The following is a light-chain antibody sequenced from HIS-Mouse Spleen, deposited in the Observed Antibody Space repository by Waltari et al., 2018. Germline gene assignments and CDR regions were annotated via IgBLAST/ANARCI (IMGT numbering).Light chain of an antibody. CDR3: SSYTSSSTLVV. CDR2: DVS. V-gene: IGLV2-14*03. J-gene: IGLJ2*01. Sequence: QSALTQPASVSGSPGQSITISCTGTSSDVGGYNYVSWYQQHPGKAPKLMIYDVSKRPSAVSNRFSGSKSGNTASLTISGLQAEDEADYYCSSYTSSSTLVVFGGGTKLTVL. CDR1: SSDVGGYNY.